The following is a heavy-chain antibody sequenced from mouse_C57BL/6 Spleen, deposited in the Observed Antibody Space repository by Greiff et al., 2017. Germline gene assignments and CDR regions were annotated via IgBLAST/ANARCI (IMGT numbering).Heavy chain of an antibody. J-gene: IGHJ3*01. Sequence: QVQLQQPGTELVKPGASVKLSCKASGYTFTSYWMPWVKQRPGQGLEWIGNINPSNGGTNYNEKFKSKATLTVDKASSTAYMQLSSLTSEDSAVYYCARESTAQATYWFAYWGQGTLVTVSA. CDR3: ARESTAQATYWFAY. CDR1: GYTFTSYW. CDR2: INPSNGGT. V-gene: IGHV1-53*01. D-gene: IGHD3-2*02.